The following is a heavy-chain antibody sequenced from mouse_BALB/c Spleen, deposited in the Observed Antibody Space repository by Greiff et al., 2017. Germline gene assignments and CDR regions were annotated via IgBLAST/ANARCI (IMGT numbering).Heavy chain of an antibody. CDR2: IWRGGST. Sequence: VKLMESGPSLVQPSQSLSITCTVSGFSLTSYGVHWVRQSPGKGLEWLGVIWRGGSTDYNAAFMSRLSITKDNSKSQVFFKMNSLQADDTAIYYCATITTATGGFAYWGQGTLVTVSA. D-gene: IGHD1-2*01. CDR3: ATITTATGGFAY. V-gene: IGHV2-5-1*01. CDR1: GFSLTSYG. J-gene: IGHJ3*01.